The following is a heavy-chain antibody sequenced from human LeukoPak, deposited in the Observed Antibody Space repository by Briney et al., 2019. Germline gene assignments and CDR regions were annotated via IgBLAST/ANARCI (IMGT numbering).Heavy chain of an antibody. CDR3: ARGPHSIVAAGGGFDY. CDR2: IYSGGST. V-gene: IGHV3-66*02. D-gene: IGHD6-13*01. Sequence: GGSLRLSYPASGFIFSSYAMNSVRQPPRKGLEWVSVIYSGGSTYYADSVKGRFTISRDNSKNTLYLQMNSLRAEDTAVYYCARGPHSIVAAGGGFDYWGQGTLVTVSS. J-gene: IGHJ4*02. CDR1: GFIFSSYA.